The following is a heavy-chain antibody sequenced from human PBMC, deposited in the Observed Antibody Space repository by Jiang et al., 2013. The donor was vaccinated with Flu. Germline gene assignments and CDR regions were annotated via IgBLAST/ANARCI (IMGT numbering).Heavy chain of an antibody. CDR1: GYTFSSYY. Sequence: KASGYTFSSYYMHWVRQAPGQGLEWMGIINPSGGSTTNAQKFQGRVTLTGDTSTSTVYMELSSLRSEDTAMYYCARAEEWLREGHFDYWGQGTLVTVSS. V-gene: IGHV1-46*03. CDR2: INPSGGST. D-gene: IGHD5-12*01. J-gene: IGHJ4*02. CDR3: ARAEEWLREGHFDY.